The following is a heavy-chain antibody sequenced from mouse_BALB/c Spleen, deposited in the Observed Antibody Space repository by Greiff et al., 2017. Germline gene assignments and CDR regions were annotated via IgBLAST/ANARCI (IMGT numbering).Heavy chain of an antibody. CDR3: ARGTGTHYAMDY. Sequence: EVKVEESGGGLVKPGGSLKLSCAASGFTFSDYYMYWVRQTPEKRLEWVATISDGGSYTYYPDSVKGRFTISRDNAKNNLYLQMSSLKSEDTAMYYCARGTGTHYAMDYWGQGTSVTVSS. CDR2: ISDGGSYT. CDR1: GFTFSDYY. V-gene: IGHV5-4*02. D-gene: IGHD4-1*01. J-gene: IGHJ4*01.